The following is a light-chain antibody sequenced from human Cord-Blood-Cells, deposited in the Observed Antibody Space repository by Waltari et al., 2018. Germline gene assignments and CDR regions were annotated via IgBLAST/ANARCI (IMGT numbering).Light chain of an antibody. CDR3: QAWDSSTAIYV. J-gene: IGLJ1*01. CDR2: QDS. Sequence: SYELTQPPSVSVSPGQTASITWSGVKLGDKYPCWYQQKPDQSPVLVIYQDSKRPSGIPARFSGSNSGNTATLTISGTQAMDEADYYCQAWDSSTAIYVFGTGTKVTVL. V-gene: IGLV3-1*01. CDR1: KLGDKY.